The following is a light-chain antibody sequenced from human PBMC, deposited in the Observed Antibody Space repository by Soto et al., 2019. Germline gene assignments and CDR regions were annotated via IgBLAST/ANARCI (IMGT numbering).Light chain of an antibody. Sequence: EIVMTQSPATLSVSPGERATLSCRASQSVSSNLAWYQQKPGQAPRLLIYGASTRATGIPARFSGSGSGTEYTLTISSLQSEYFSVYYCQQYNNWFPFTFGGGTKVDIK. CDR3: QQYNNWFPFT. CDR2: GAS. J-gene: IGKJ4*01. CDR1: QSVSSN. V-gene: IGKV3-15*01.